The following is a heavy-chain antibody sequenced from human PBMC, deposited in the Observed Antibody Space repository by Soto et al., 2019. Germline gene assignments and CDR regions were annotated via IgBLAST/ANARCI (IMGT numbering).Heavy chain of an antibody. V-gene: IGHV1-69*13. CDR1: GGTFSSYA. Sequence: SVKVSCKASGGTFSSYAISWVRQAPGQGLEWMGGIIPIFGTANYAQKFQGRVTITADESTSTAYMELSSLRSEDTAVYYCARGGTWGDGYNFVDYWGQGTLVTVSS. D-gene: IGHD5-12*01. CDR3: ARGGTWGDGYNFVDY. CDR2: IIPIFGTA. J-gene: IGHJ4*02.